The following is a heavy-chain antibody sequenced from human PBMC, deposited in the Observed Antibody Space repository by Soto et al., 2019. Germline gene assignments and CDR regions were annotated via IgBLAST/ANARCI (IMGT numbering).Heavy chain of an antibody. D-gene: IGHD6-13*01. Sequence: PGGSLRLSCAASGFTFSSYAMHWVRQAPGKGLEWVAVISYDGSNKYYADSVKGRFTISRDNSKNTLYLQMNSLRAEDTAVYYCARDSPQQLAAEYFQHWGQGTLVTVSS. V-gene: IGHV3-30-3*01. CDR3: ARDSPQQLAAEYFQH. CDR1: GFTFSSYA. J-gene: IGHJ1*01. CDR2: ISYDGSNK.